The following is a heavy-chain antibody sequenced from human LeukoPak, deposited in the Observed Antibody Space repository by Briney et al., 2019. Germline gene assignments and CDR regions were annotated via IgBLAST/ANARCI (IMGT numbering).Heavy chain of an antibody. J-gene: IGHJ4*02. CDR1: GFTFRTYA. Sequence: GGSLRLSCAASGFTFRTYAMSWVRQGPGKGLEWVSDISGSGSSTYYADSVKGRLTISRDNSKNTLYLQMNSLRAEDTAVYYCAKDSDSSGWYFDYWGQGTLVTVSS. V-gene: IGHV3-23*01. CDR2: ISGSGSST. CDR3: AKDSDSSGWYFDY. D-gene: IGHD6-19*01.